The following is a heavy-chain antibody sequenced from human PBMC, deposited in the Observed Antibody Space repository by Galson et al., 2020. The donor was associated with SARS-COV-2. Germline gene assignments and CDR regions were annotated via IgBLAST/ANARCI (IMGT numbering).Heavy chain of an antibody. CDR2: ISYDGSNK. D-gene: IGHD2-15*01. Sequence: GGSLRLSCAASGFTFSSYGMHWVRQAPGKGLEWVAVISYDGSNKYYADSVKGRFTISRDNSKNTLYLQMNSLRSEDTSVYYCAKSGEPYCSGGSCYQSYFDCWGQGTLVTVSS. CDR3: AKSGEPYCSGGSCYQSYFDC. V-gene: IGHV3-30*18. J-gene: IGHJ4*02. CDR1: GFTFSSYG.